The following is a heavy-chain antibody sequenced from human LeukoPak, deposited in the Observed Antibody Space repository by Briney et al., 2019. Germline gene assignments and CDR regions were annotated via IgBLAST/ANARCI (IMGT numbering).Heavy chain of an antibody. J-gene: IGHJ6*02. CDR3: AKENYDSSGFYYYYYYGMDV. D-gene: IGHD3-22*01. CDR2: ISGSGGST. Sequence: GGSLRLSCAASGFTFSNYATSWVRQAPGKGLEWVSGISGSGGSTYYADSVKGRFTISRDNSKNTLYLQMNSLRAEDTAVYYCAKENYDSSGFYYYYYYGMDVWGQGTTVTVSS. CDR1: GFTFSNYA. V-gene: IGHV3-23*01.